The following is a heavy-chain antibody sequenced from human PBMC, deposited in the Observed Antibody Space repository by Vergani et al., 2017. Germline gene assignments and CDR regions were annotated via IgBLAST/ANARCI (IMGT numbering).Heavy chain of an antibody. Sequence: QVQLVESGGGVVQRGGSLRLSCATSGFTLSNYDMQWIRQGPGKGLEFVAFIQFDGSNQYYADSVKGRFTISRDNSKNTLYLQMNSLRAEDTAVYYCAKDARIVVVPAGYMDVWGKGTTVTVSS. V-gene: IGHV3-30*02. CDR2: IQFDGSNQ. CDR3: AKDARIVVVPAGYMDV. D-gene: IGHD2-2*01. CDR1: GFTLSNYD. J-gene: IGHJ6*03.